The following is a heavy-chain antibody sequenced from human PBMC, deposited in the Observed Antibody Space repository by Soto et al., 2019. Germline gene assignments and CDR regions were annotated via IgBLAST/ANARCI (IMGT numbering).Heavy chain of an antibody. CDR3: ARGAPVVPAAISSWFDP. CDR2: INAGNGNR. Sequence: ASVKVSCKASGYTFTSYAMHWVRQAPGQRLEWMGWINAGNGNRKYSQKFQGRVTITRDTSASTAYMELSSLRSEDTAVYYCARGAPVVPAAISSWFDPWGQGTLVTVSS. V-gene: IGHV1-3*01. CDR1: GYTFTSYA. J-gene: IGHJ5*02. D-gene: IGHD2-2*02.